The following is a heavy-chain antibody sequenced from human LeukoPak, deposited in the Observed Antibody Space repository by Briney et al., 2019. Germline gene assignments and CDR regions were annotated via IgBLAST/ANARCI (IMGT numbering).Heavy chain of an antibody. V-gene: IGHV3-7*05. CDR2: IKGDESEK. CDR1: GFTFSSYW. Sequence: GGSLRLSCAASGFTFSSYWMAWVRQAPGKGLEWVAHIKGDESEKYYVDSAKGRFTISRDNSKNTLYLQMNSLRAEDTAVYYCVKDRSTGDLPLYYFDYWGQGTLVTVSS. CDR3: VKDRSTGDLPLYYFDY. D-gene: IGHD7-27*01. J-gene: IGHJ4*02.